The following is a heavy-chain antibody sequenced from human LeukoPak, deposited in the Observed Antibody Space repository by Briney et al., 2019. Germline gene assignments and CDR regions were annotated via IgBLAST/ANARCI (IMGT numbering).Heavy chain of an antibody. D-gene: IGHD6-25*01. Sequence: PGGSLRLSCAASGFTSSSYSMNWVRQAPGKGLEWVSYISSYSSTIYYADSVKGRFTISRDNANNSLYLQMNSLRDEDTAVYYCARRAFSGSDYWGQGTLVTVSS. CDR1: GFTSSSYS. V-gene: IGHV3-48*02. CDR2: ISSYSSTI. CDR3: ARRAFSGSDY. J-gene: IGHJ4*02.